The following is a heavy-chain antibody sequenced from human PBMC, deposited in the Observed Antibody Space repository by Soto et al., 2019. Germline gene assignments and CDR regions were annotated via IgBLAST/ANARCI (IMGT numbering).Heavy chain of an antibody. J-gene: IGHJ4*02. V-gene: IGHV4-39*01. CDR3: ATYGGGTGRFDY. CDR2: TGTT. Sequence: SETLSLTCTVSCGSISTSNYHWTWIRQPPGKGLEWIGTGTTNYNPSLKSRVTISVDTSKNHFSMNLYSVTAADTAVYYCATYGGGTGRFDYWGQGTLVTVSS. CDR1: CGSISTSNYH. D-gene: IGHD2-15*01.